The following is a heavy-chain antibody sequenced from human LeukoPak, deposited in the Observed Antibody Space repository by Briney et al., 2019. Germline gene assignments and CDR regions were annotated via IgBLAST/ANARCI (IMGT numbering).Heavy chain of an antibody. CDR2: IIPIFGTA. J-gene: IGHJ4*02. D-gene: IGHD5-18*01. V-gene: IGHV1-69*05. Sequence: GASVKVSCKASGGTFSSYAISWVRQAPGQGLEWMGGIIPIFGTANYAQKFQGRVTITTDESTSTAYMELSSLRSEDTAVYSCAKAPFTAMETGFDYWGQGTLVTVSS. CDR1: GGTFSSYA. CDR3: AKAPFTAMETGFDY.